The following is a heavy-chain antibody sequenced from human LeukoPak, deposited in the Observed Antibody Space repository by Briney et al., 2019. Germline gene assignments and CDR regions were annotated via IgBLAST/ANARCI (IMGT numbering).Heavy chain of an antibody. J-gene: IGHJ4*02. V-gene: IGHV3-13*05. CDR3: ARGSVGGELTY. D-gene: IGHD3-16*01. CDR2: IGTSGDP. CDR1: GFTFSSYD. Sequence: GGSLRLSCAASGFTFSSYDMHWARQATGKGLEWVSAIGTSGDPYYPGSVKGRFTISRENAKNSLYLQMNSLRAGDTAVYYCARGSVGGELTYWGQGTLVTVSS.